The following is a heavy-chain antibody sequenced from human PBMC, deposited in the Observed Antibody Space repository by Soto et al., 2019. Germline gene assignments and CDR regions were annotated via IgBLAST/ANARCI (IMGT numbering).Heavy chain of an antibody. CDR1: GYSFTNYW. CDR2: IYPGDSDT. Sequence: GESLKISCKGSGYSFTNYWVGWVRQMPGRGLEWMGIIYPGDSDTRYSPSFQGQVTVSADKSTSTAYLHWSSLKVSDTAMYYCARNSLYDSGPDYWGQGTLVTVS. J-gene: IGHJ4*02. CDR3: ARNSLYDSGPDY. D-gene: IGHD3-22*01. V-gene: IGHV5-51*01.